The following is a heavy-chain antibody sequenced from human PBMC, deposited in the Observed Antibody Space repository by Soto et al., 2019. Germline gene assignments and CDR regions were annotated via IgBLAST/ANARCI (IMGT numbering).Heavy chain of an antibody. V-gene: IGHV3-33*05. CDR1: GFTFRSYV. J-gene: IGHJ4*02. CDR2: TSYDGSNN. D-gene: IGHD3-16*01. Sequence: QVQLVESGGGVVQPGTSLRLSCVGSGFTFRSYVIHWVRQAPGKGLEWVALTSYDGSNNFYGDSVKGRFTISRDNSRNTVELQMDSLRLEDTSLACCARWGRTGGLDVWGQGTLVSVSS. CDR3: ARWGRTGGLDV.